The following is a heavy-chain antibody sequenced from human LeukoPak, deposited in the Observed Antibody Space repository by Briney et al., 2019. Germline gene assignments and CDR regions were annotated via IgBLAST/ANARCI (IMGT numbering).Heavy chain of an antibody. Sequence: PGGSLRLSCAASGFTVSSNYMSWVRQAPGKGLEWVSAIRYSGATTYYADSVKGRFTISRDDSKNTLYVQMNSLRVEDTAVYYCAKDLRGGWYMEGFDYWGQGTLVTVSS. CDR3: AKDLRGGWYMEGFDY. CDR2: IRYSGATT. J-gene: IGHJ4*02. D-gene: IGHD6-19*01. V-gene: IGHV3-23*01. CDR1: GFTVSSNY.